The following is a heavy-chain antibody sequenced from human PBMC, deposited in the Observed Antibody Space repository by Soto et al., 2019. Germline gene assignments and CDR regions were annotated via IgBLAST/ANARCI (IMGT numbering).Heavy chain of an antibody. D-gene: IGHD1-26*01. CDR2: ISYDGSNK. CDR3: AKPVVGATANQWFDP. J-gene: IGHJ5*02. V-gene: IGHV3-30*18. CDR1: GFTFSSYG. Sequence: GGSLRLSCAASGFTFSSYGMHWVRQAPGKGLEWVAVISYDGSNKYYADSVKGRFTISRDNSKNTLYLQMNSLRAEDTAVYYCAKPVVGATANQWFDPWGQGTLVTVSS.